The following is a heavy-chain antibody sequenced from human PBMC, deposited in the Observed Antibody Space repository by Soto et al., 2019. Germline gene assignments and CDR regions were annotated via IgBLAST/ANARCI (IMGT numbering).Heavy chain of an antibody. J-gene: IGHJ2*01. V-gene: IGHV3-11*05. D-gene: IGHD1-26*01. CDR1: GFTFSDAY. CDR2: ISHTSHYM. Sequence: QEQLVESGGGLVKPGGSLRLSCAASGFTFSDAYMSWIRQAPGKGLEGVSYISHTSHYMKYSDSVEGRFTVSRDNAKNSLYLHMISLRAEDTAVYYCAKTVGLGPFGHFTLWGRGTLVIVSS. CDR3: AKTVGLGPFGHFTL.